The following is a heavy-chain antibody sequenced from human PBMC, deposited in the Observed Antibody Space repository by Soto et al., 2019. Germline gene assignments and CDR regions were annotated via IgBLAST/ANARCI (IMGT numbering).Heavy chain of an antibody. CDR3: AHKGGGDRILDY. CDR2: IYWDDAK. Sequence: QITLKESGPTLVKPTQTLTLTCTFSGFSLSTSGVGVGWIRQPPGKALEWLALIYWDDAKHYSPSLKSRLTIPKNTSKNQVVLIKTNMDPVETATYYCAHKGGGDRILDYWGQGTLVTVSS. CDR1: GFSLSTSGVG. J-gene: IGHJ4*02. V-gene: IGHV2-5*02. D-gene: IGHD3-16*01.